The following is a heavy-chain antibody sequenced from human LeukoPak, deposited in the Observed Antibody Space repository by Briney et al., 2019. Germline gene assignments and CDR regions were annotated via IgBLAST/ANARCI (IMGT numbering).Heavy chain of an antibody. CDR1: GGSISTYY. Sequence: PSETLSLTCFVSGGSISTYYWTWIRQPPGKGLEWIGFVYYNGITKYNPSLQSRVSISVDTSKNQFSLKLNSVTAADTAVYYCARLKARDAFDIWGQGTMVTVSS. CDR2: VYYNGIT. J-gene: IGHJ3*02. V-gene: IGHV4-59*08. CDR3: ARLKARDAFDI.